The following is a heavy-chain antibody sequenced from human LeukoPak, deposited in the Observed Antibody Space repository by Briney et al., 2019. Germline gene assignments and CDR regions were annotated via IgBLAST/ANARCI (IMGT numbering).Heavy chain of an antibody. D-gene: IGHD3-22*01. J-gene: IGHJ4*02. CDR2: INSDGSST. Sequence: GGSLRLSCAASGFTFSSYWMHWVRQAPGKGLVWVSRINSDGSSTSYADSVKGRFTISRDNAKNSLYLQMNSLRAEDTALYYCAKDSRDSSGYFDYWGQGTLVTVS. V-gene: IGHV3-74*01. CDR1: GFTFSSYW. CDR3: AKDSRDSSGYFDY.